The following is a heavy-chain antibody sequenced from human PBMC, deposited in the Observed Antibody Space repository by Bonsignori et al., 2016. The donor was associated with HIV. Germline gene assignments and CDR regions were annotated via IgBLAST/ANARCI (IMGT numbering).Heavy chain of an antibody. J-gene: IGHJ4*02. CDR2: INPSGGST. Sequence: WVRQAPGQGLEWMGIINPSGGSTSYAQKFQGRVTMTRDTSTSTVYMELSSLRSEDTAVYYCARKWGLSEGDTFDYWGQGTLVTVSS. D-gene: IGHD3-16*02. V-gene: IGHV1-46*01. CDR3: ARKWGLSEGDTFDY.